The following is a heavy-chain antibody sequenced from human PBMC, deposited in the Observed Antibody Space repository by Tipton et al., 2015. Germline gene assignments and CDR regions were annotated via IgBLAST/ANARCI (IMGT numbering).Heavy chain of an antibody. CDR2: IYYSGST. D-gene: IGHD4-17*01. Sequence: TLSLTCIVSGDSIRSYYWSWIRQPPGKGLEWIGSIYYSGSTYYNPSLKSRVTISVDTSKNQFSLKLSSVTAADTAVYYCAGTTVTTSPDYWGQGTLVTVSS. CDR3: AGTTVTTSPDY. J-gene: IGHJ4*02. V-gene: IGHV4-59*05. CDR1: GDSIRSYY.